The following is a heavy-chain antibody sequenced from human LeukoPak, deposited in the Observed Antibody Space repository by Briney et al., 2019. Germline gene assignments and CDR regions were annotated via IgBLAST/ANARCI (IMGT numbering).Heavy chain of an antibody. J-gene: IGHJ4*02. CDR1: GGSIRYYY. CDR2: IYYNGST. V-gene: IGHV4-59*01. D-gene: IGHD2-15*01. CDR3: ARKGGLFDY. Sequence: SETLSLTCTVSGGSIRYYYWSWIRQSPGKGLEWIGYIYYNGSTNYNPSLKSRVTISVDMSENQFSLKMSSVTAADTAVYYCARKGGLFDYWGQGRLVTVSS.